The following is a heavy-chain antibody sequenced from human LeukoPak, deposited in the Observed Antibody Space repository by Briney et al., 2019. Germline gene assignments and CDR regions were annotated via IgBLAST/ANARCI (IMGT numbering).Heavy chain of an antibody. CDR1: GGSISSSSYY. D-gene: IGHD3-22*01. CDR2: IYYSGST. V-gene: IGHV4-39*02. J-gene: IGHJ3*02. CDR3: ARDQYYYDSSGYPDAFDI. Sequence: PSETLSLTCTVSGGSISSSSYYWGWIRQPPGKGLEWIGSIYYSGSTYYNPSLKSRVTISVDTSKNQFSLKLSSVTAADTAVYYCARDQYYYDSSGYPDAFDIWGQGTMVTVSS.